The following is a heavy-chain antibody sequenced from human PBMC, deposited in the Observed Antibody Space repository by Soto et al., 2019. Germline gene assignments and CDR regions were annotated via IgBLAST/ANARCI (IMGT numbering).Heavy chain of an antibody. CDR1: GGSISSGGYY. J-gene: IGHJ4*02. CDR2: IYYSGST. CDR3: ARVAVPDRGAIDY. D-gene: IGHD3-10*01. V-gene: IGHV4-31*03. Sequence: SETLSLTCTVSGGSISSGGYYWSWIRQHPGKGLEWIGYIYYSGSTYYNPSLKSRVTISVDTSKNQFSLKLSSVTAADTAVYYCARVAVPDRGAIDYWGQGTMVTVYS.